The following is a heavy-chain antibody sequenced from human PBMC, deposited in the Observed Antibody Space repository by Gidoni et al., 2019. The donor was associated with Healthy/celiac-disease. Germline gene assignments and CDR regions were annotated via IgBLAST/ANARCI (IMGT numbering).Heavy chain of an antibody. D-gene: IGHD3-22*01. CDR1: GGSISSYY. J-gene: IGHJ3*02. V-gene: IGHV4-4*07. Sequence: QVQLQASGPGLVKPSETLSLTCTVSGGSISSYYWSWIRQPAGKGLEWIGRIYTSGSPNYNPSLKSRVTMSVDTSKNQFSLKLSSVTAADTAVYYCARDHVYYDSSGMFDAFDIWGQGTMVTVSS. CDR3: ARDHVYYDSSGMFDAFDI. CDR2: IYTSGSP.